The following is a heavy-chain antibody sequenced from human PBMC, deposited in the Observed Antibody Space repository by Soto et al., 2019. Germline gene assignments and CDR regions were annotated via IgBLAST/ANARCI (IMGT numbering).Heavy chain of an antibody. CDR3: ATDRGYSYGYDY. Sequence: ASVKVSCKVSGYTITELSMHWVRQAPGKGLEWMGGFDPEDGETIYAQKFQGRVTMTEDTSTDTAYMELSSLRSEDTAVYYCATDRGYSYGYDYWGQGTLVTVSS. CDR1: GYTITELS. CDR2: FDPEDGET. V-gene: IGHV1-24*01. J-gene: IGHJ4*02. D-gene: IGHD5-18*01.